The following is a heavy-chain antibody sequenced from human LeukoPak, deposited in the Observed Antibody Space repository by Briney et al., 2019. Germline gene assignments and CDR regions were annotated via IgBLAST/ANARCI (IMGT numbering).Heavy chain of an antibody. CDR3: HCRAGNQGS. D-gene: IGHD1-14*01. CDR2: ISGSGGTT. J-gene: IGHJ5*02. V-gene: IGHV3-23*01. CDR1: GFTFSSYA. Sequence: GGSLRLSCAASGFTFSSYAMSWVRQAPGKGPEWVSAISGSGGTTYYADSVKGRFTISRDNSKNTLYLQMNSLRAEDTAVYYCHCRAGNQGSWGQGTLVTVSS.